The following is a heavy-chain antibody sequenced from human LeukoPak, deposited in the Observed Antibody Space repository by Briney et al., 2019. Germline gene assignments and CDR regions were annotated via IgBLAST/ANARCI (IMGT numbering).Heavy chain of an antibody. Sequence: GGSLRLSCAASGFTVSDNDMSWVRQAPGKGLEWVSDIHSGGRIYYADSLKDRFTISRDNSENTLYLQMNSLRAEDTAVYYCARNGIYGDYVWGQGTLVTVSS. CDR1: GFTVSDND. D-gene: IGHD4-17*01. V-gene: IGHV3-66*01. CDR3: ARNGIYGDYV. CDR2: IHSGGRI. J-gene: IGHJ4*02.